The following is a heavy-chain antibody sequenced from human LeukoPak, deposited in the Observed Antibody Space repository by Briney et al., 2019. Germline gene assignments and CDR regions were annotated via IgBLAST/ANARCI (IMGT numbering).Heavy chain of an antibody. D-gene: IGHD6-25*01. J-gene: IGHJ3*02. V-gene: IGHV3-33*01. CDR3: ARGRAAPDAFDI. CDR2: IWYDGSNK. Sequence: PGRSLRLSCAASGFTFSSYGMHWVRQAPGKGLEWVAVIWYDGSNKYYADSVKGRFTISRDNSKNTLYLQMNSLRAEDTAAYYCARGRAAPDAFDIWGQGTMVTVSS. CDR1: GFTFSSYG.